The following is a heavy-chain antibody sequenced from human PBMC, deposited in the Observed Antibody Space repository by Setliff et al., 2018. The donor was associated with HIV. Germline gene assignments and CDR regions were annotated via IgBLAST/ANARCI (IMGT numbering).Heavy chain of an antibody. D-gene: IGHD2-15*01. CDR3: ARERRYCSGGSCSKFFDY. J-gene: IGHJ4*02. Sequence: ASVKVSCKVSGYTFPDYYMQWVRQAPGKGLEWMGLIDPDRGEAVYAEKFQGRVTITADRSKDIAYMELSSLRSEDTAVYSCARERRYCSGGSCSKFFDYWGQGTLVTVSS. CDR2: IDPDRGEA. V-gene: IGHV1-69-2*01. CDR1: GYTFPDYY.